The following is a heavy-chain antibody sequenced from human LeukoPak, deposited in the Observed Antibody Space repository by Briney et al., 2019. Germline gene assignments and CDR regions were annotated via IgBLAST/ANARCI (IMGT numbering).Heavy chain of an antibody. J-gene: IGHJ4*02. CDR3: ARAPPRLGTGTCD. Sequence: ASVKVSCKASGYTFTGQYMHWVRQAPGQGLEWMGWIHPNIGGTNYAQKFQDRVTMTRDTSISTAYMEVSRLESEDTAVYYCARAPPRLGTGTCDWGQGTLVTVSS. D-gene: IGHD1-7*01. CDR1: GYTFTGQY. CDR2: IHPNIGGT. V-gene: IGHV1-2*02.